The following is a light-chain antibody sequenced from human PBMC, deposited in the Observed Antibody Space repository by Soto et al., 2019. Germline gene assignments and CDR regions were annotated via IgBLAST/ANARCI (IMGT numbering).Light chain of an antibody. CDR3: RIYGNGGNLM. CDR2: EVG. CDR1: NTDVGGHHY. V-gene: IGLV2-14*03. J-gene: IGLJ3*02. Sequence: QSALTQPASVSGSPGQSISISCTETNTDVGGHHYVSWYQQHPGKSPKPVIYEVGNRPSTVSARFSGSKRDNTASLTTSGLQPDDDAGYYCRIYGNGGNLMFGGETKIPS.